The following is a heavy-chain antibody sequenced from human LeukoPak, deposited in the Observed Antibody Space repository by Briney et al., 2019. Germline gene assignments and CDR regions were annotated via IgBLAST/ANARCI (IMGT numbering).Heavy chain of an antibody. J-gene: IGHJ4*02. CDR3: VLTTVVTRIDY. Sequence: ASVKVSCKASGGTFSSYTISRVRQAPGQGLEWMERIIPILGIANYAQKFQGRDTINADKSKITASRVLRGLRSEETAVDLCVLTTVVTRIDYWGQGTLVTVSS. CDR2: IIPILGIA. V-gene: IGHV1-69*02. CDR1: GGTFSSYT. D-gene: IGHD4-23*01.